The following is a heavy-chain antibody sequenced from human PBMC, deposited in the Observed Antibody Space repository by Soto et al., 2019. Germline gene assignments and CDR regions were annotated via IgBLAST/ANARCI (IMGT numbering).Heavy chain of an antibody. CDR1: GDTVSSNSVA. J-gene: IGHJ6*04. Sequence: PSPTLSLTCVGSGDTVSSNSVAWNWVRQSPSRGLEWLGRTYHRSRWYSDYAVSVRSRIDINADTSKNQVSLQLNSVTPEDTAVYYCARSEEDSDYYYYGMDVWGEGTTVTVSS. CDR2: TYHRSRWYS. CDR3: ARSEEDSDYYYYGMDV. D-gene: IGHD2-15*01. V-gene: IGHV6-1*01.